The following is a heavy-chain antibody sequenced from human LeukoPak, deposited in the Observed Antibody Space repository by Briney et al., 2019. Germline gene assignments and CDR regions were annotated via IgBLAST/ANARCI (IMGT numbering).Heavy chain of an antibody. J-gene: IGHJ5*02. CDR2: IHTSGDT. Sequence: GGSLRLSCAASGLTGSHNYVSWVRQAPGKGLEWVSAIHTSGDTCYADSVKGRFTISRDTSKNTLYLQINSLRVEDTAVYYCIVYGDSNHWGQGTLVTVSS. CDR1: GLTGSHNY. CDR3: IVYGDSNH. D-gene: IGHD4-17*01. V-gene: IGHV3-53*01.